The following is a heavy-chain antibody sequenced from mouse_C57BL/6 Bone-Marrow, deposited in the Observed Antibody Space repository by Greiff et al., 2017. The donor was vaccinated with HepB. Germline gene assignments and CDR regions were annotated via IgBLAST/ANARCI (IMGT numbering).Heavy chain of an antibody. CDR3: ARGGLITTVVATGYFDY. J-gene: IGHJ2*01. CDR2: IYPRDGST. Sequence: QVQLQQSGPELVKPGASVKLSCKASGYTFTSYDINWVKQRPGQGLEWIGWIYPRDGSTKYNEKLKGKATLTVDTSSSTAYMELHSLTSEDSAVYFCARGGLITTVVATGYFDYWGQGTTLTVSS. CDR1: GYTFTSYD. D-gene: IGHD1-1*01. V-gene: IGHV1-85*01.